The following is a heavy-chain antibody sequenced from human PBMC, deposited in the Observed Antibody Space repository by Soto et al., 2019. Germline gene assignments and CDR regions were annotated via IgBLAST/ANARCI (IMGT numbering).Heavy chain of an antibody. V-gene: IGHV3-53*01. Sequence: GGSLRLSCAASGFTVSNNYMSWVRQAPGKGLEWVSVIYSGGGTYYADSVKGRFTISRDNSRNTLYLQPNSLRAEDTAVYYCARAGSGTYFVYHYGMDVWGQGTTVTVSS. CDR3: ARAGSGTYFVYHYGMDV. D-gene: IGHD3-10*01. CDR1: GFTVSNNY. CDR2: IYSGGGT. J-gene: IGHJ6*02.